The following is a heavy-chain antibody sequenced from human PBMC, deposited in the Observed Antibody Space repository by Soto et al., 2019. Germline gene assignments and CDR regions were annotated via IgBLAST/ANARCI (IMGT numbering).Heavy chain of an antibody. CDR1: GFTFNTYG. V-gene: IGHV3-33*08. D-gene: IGHD2-15*01. Sequence: QVQLVESGGGVVQPGGSLRLSCTTSGFTFNTYGMYWVRQAPGKGLEWVAIIWYDGSNKYYGDSVKGRFTISRDNSKNTVYRQMNSLRAEDTALYYCARGDCTGAYCYSWPFNYGVDVWGQGTTVTVSS. CDR2: IWYDGSNK. J-gene: IGHJ6*02. CDR3: ARGDCTGAYCYSWPFNYGVDV.